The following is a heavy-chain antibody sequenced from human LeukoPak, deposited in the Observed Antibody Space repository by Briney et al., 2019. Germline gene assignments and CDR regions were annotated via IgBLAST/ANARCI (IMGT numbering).Heavy chain of an antibody. CDR1: GYTLTELS. CDR3: ASCPYDYVWGSYRSWVY. J-gene: IGHJ4*02. V-gene: IGHV1-24*01. D-gene: IGHD3-16*02. Sequence: ASVKVSCKVSGYTLTELSMHWVRQAPGKGLEWMGGFDPEDGETIYAQKFQGRVTMTEDTSTDTAYMELSGLRSEDTAVYYCASCPYDYVWGSYRSWVYWGQGTLVTVSS. CDR2: FDPEDGET.